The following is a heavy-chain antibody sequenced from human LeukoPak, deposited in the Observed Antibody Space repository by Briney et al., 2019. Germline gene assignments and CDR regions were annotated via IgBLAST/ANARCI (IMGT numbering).Heavy chain of an antibody. D-gene: IGHD6-6*01. CDR2: INTNTGNP. CDR3: ARDLSSSAPKPFNNWFDP. J-gene: IGHJ5*02. Sequence: ASVKVSCKASGYTFTSYAMNWVRQAPGQGLEWMGWINTNTGNPTYAQGFTGRCVFSLDNSVSTAYLQISSLKAEDTAVYYCARDLSSSAPKPFNNWFDPWGQGTLVTVSS. V-gene: IGHV7-4-1*02. CDR1: GYTFTSYA.